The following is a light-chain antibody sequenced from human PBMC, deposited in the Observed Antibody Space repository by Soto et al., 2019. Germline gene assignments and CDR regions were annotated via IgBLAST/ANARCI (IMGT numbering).Light chain of an antibody. Sequence: AIRMTQSPSSFSASTGDRVTITCRASQDISSYLAWYQQKPGKAPKLLIYAASTLQGVVTSRFSGSGSWTDFTRTISSLQPEDWATYYCQQFHNYPLSFGGGTKVDIK. V-gene: IGKV1-8*01. CDR2: AAS. J-gene: IGKJ4*01. CDR3: QQFHNYPLS. CDR1: QDISSY.